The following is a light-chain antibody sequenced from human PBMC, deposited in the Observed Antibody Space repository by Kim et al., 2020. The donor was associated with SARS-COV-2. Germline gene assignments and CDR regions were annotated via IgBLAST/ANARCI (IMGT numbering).Light chain of an antibody. CDR1: QLGNKY. CDR3: QAWHVNMMI. V-gene: IGLV3-1*01. J-gene: IGLJ2*01. Sequence: SYELTQPPSVSVSPGQTATITCSGGQLGNKYAYWYQQKPGQSPVLVIYHDDKRPSEIPDRFSGSNSGNTATLTISGTQAMDEADYYCQAWHVNMMIFGGG. CDR2: HDD.